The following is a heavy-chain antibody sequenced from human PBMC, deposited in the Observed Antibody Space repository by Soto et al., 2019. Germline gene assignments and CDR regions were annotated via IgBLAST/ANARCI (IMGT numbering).Heavy chain of an antibody. CDR3: ARGRDGYNYPNFDY. CDR1: GDSVSKYY. V-gene: IGHV4-4*07. CDR2: IYTTRST. Sequence: SETLSLTCTVSGDSVSKYYWNWIRQPAGKGLEWIGRIYTTRSTNYKPSLKSRVTISVDTSKKQFSLKLTSVTAADTAVYYCARGRDGYNYPNFDYWGQGTLVTVSS. J-gene: IGHJ4*02. D-gene: IGHD5-12*01.